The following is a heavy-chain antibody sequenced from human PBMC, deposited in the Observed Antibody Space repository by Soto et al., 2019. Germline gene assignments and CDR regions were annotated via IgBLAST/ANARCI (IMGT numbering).Heavy chain of an antibody. CDR1: GFTLSGYA. J-gene: IGHJ6*03. D-gene: IGHD6-6*01. V-gene: IGHV3-64*01. CDR2: ISSNGVGT. Sequence: PGGSLRLSCAASGFTLSGYAMDWVRQAPGKGLEYVSGISSNGVGTYYANSVQGRFTISRDNSKNTVYLQMGSLRPEDMAVYYCARRARPDFYYMDVWGQGTTVTVSS. CDR3: ARRARPDFYYMDV.